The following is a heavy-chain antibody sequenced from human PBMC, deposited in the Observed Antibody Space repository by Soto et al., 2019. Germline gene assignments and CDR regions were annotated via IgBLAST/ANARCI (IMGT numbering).Heavy chain of an antibody. D-gene: IGHD6-19*01. J-gene: IGHJ5*02. CDR3: AREGSIAVAGTPGSWFDP. V-gene: IGHV1-46*01. CDR2: INPSGGST. CDR1: GYTFTSYY. Sequence: ASVKVSCKASGYTFTSYYMHCVRQAPGQGLEWMGIINPSGGSTSYAQKFQGRVTMTRDTSTSTVYMELSSLRSEDTAVYYCAREGSIAVAGTPGSWFDPWGQGTLVTVS.